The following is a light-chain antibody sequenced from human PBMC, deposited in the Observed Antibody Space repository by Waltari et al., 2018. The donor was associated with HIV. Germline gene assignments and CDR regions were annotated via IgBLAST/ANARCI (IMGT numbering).Light chain of an antibody. CDR1: QIIDNW. J-gene: IGKJ2*01. CDR2: KTS. V-gene: IGKV1-5*03. CDR3: QQYNSHSYA. Sequence: DVKMTQSPSTLSAGVGDKVTITCRASQIIDNWLAWYQQKPGKPPKLLIYKTSYLETGVPSRFSGSVSGADFTLIIDGLQPDDFATYYCQQYNSHSYAFGQGTKVDVK.